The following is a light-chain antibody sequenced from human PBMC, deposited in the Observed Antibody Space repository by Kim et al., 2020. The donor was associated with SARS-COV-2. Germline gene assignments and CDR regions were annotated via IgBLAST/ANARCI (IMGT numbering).Light chain of an antibody. J-gene: IGLJ3*02. CDR3: QVWDSSSDHPWV. CDR1: NIGSKN. V-gene: IGLV3-21*04. CDR2: YDS. Sequence: SYELTQPPSVSVAPGKTARITCGGNNIGSKNVHWYQQKPGQAPVLVIYYDSDRPSGIPERFSGSNSGNTATLTISRVEAGDEADYYCQVWDSSSDHPWVFGGGTQLTVL.